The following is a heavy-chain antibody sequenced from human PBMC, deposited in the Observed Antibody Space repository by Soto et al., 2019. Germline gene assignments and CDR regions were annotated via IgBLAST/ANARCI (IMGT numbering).Heavy chain of an antibody. CDR1: GGSISSYY. Sequence: SETLSLTCTVSGGSISSYYWSWIRQPPGKGLEWIGYIYYSGSTNYNPSLKSRVTISVDTSKNQFSLKLSSVTAADTAVYYCATSNVVVVAATTNYFDYWGRGTLVTVSS. D-gene: IGHD2-15*01. V-gene: IGHV4-59*12. CDR3: ATSNVVVVAATTNYFDY. J-gene: IGHJ4*02. CDR2: IYYSGST.